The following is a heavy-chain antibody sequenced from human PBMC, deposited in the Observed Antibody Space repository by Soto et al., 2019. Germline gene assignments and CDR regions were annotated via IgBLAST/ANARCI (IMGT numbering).Heavy chain of an antibody. CDR3: AKDFRNTAMVPDAFDI. D-gene: IGHD5-18*01. Sequence: GGSLRLSCAASGFTFSSYAMSWVRQAPGKGLEWVSAISGSGGSTYYADSVKGRFTISRDNSKNTLYLQMYSLRAEDTAVYYCAKDFRNTAMVPDAFDICGQGTMVTVS. V-gene: IGHV3-23*01. CDR2: ISGSGGST. CDR1: GFTFSSYA. J-gene: IGHJ3*02.